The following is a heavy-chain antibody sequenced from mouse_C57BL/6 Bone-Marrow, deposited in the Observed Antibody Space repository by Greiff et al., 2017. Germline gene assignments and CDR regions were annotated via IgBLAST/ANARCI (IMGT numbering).Heavy chain of an antibody. CDR3: ALDYYGNSYGDFGV. Sequence: EVKLEESGGGLVQPGGSMKLSCAASGFTFSDAWMDWVRQSPEKGLEWVAEIRNKADNHATYYAESVKGRFTISRDDSKSSVYLQMSSLRAEDSGIYYCALDYYGNSYGDFGVWGTGTTVTAAS. CDR2: IRNKADNHAT. V-gene: IGHV6-6*01. J-gene: IGHJ1*03. CDR1: GFTFSDAW. D-gene: IGHD1-1*01.